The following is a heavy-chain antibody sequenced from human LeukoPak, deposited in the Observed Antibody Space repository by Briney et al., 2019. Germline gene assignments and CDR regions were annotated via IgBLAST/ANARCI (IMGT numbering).Heavy chain of an antibody. CDR2: TYYRTKWYN. V-gene: IGHV6-1*01. CDR3: ARDPAGKGGYVFYYDY. CDR1: GDSVSSNSAA. Sequence: SQTLSLTCAISGDSVSSNSAAWNWIRQSPSRGLEWLGRTYYRTKWYNDYAVSVKSRITINPDTSKNQFSLQLNSVTPEDTAVYYCARDPAGKGGYVFYYDYWGQGTLVTVSS. J-gene: IGHJ4*02. D-gene: IGHD3-16*01.